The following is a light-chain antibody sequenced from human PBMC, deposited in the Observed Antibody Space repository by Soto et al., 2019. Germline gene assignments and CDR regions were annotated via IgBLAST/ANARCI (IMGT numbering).Light chain of an antibody. CDR1: QGISSW. Sequence: DIQMTQSPSTLSASVGDRVTITCRASQGISSWLAWYQQKPGKAPKLLIYAASSLQSGVPSRFSGSGSGTEFTLTISSLQPDDFAAYYCQQYNSYSPLTFGGGTKVDIK. CDR3: QQYNSYSPLT. J-gene: IGKJ4*01. CDR2: AAS. V-gene: IGKV1-5*01.